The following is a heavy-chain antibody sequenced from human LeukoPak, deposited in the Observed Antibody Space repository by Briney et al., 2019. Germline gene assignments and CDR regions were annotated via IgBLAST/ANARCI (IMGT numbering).Heavy chain of an antibody. D-gene: IGHD1/OR15-1a*01. CDR3: ATGTGTTGDWYFDP. V-gene: IGHV1-8*01. Sequence: ASVKVSCKASGYTFTSYDINWVRQATGQGLEWMGWMNPNSGNTGYAQKFQGRVTMTEDTSTDAAYMELSSLRSEDTAVYYCATGTGTTGDWYFDPWGRGTLVTVSS. CDR2: MNPNSGNT. J-gene: IGHJ2*01. CDR1: GYTFTSYD.